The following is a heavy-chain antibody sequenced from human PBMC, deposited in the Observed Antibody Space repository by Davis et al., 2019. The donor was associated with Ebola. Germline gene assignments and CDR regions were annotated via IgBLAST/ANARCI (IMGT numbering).Heavy chain of an antibody. D-gene: IGHD3-22*01. V-gene: IGHV4-31*03. Sequence: SETLSLTCTVSGGSISSGGYYWSWIRQHPGKGLEWIEYIYYSGSTYYNPSLKSRVTISVDTSKNQFSLKLSSVTAADTAVYYCARVIRYYYDSSGYYNTHAFDIWGQGTMVTVSS. CDR1: GGSISSGGYY. CDR3: ARVIRYYYDSSGYYNTHAFDI. J-gene: IGHJ3*02. CDR2: IYYSGST.